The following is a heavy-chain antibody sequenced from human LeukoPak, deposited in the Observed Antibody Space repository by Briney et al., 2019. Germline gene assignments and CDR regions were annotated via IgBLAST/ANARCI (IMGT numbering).Heavy chain of an antibody. D-gene: IGHD4-17*01. CDR1: GFTFNSYW. J-gene: IGHJ6*03. V-gene: IGHV3-7*01. Sequence: PGGSLRLSCAASGFTFNSYWMSWVRQAPGKGLEWVANIKQDGSEKYYVDSVKGRFTISRDNAKNSLYLQMNSLRAEDTALYYCARVGDFFVYTYMDVWGEGTTVTVSS. CDR3: ARVGDFFVYTYMDV. CDR2: IKQDGSEK.